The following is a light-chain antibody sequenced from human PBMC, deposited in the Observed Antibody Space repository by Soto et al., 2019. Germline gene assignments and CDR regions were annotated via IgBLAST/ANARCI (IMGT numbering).Light chain of an antibody. J-gene: IGKJ5*01. CDR1: QSISTY. CDR2: AAS. Sequence: DIQMTQSPSSLSASVGDRVTITCRASQSISTYLNWYQQKPGKAPQLLIYAASSLQSGVPSRFSGSGSGTDFTLTILGLQPEDFATYYCQQSDSIPLTFGQGTRLEIK. V-gene: IGKV1-39*01. CDR3: QQSDSIPLT.